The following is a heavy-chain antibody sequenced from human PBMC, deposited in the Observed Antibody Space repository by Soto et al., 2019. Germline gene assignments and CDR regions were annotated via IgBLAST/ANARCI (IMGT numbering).Heavy chain of an antibody. CDR1: GGSISSSSYY. J-gene: IGHJ6*02. V-gene: IGHV4-39*01. CDR2: IYYSGST. D-gene: IGHD2-8*01. Sequence: WETLSLTCTVSGGSISSSSYYWGWIRQPPGKGLEWIGSIYYSGSTYYNPSLKSRVTISVDTSKNQFSLKLSSVTAADTAVYYCARHRGMVLILDVWGQGTTVTVSS. CDR3: ARHRGMVLILDV.